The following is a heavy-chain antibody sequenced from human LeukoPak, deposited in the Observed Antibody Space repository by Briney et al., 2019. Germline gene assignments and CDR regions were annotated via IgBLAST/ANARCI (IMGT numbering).Heavy chain of an antibody. CDR2: ISPTGGTT. CDR1: AFNFSAYG. Sequence: PGGSLRLSCAASAFNFSAYGMYWVRLAPKKGLECVSAISPTGGTTFYAGSVKGRFTISRDNARNSLSLQMNSLRAEDTAVYYCAARDSYGSGSYPIDYWGQGTLVTVSS. J-gene: IGHJ4*02. D-gene: IGHD3-10*01. CDR3: AARDSYGSGSYPIDY. V-gene: IGHV3-23*01.